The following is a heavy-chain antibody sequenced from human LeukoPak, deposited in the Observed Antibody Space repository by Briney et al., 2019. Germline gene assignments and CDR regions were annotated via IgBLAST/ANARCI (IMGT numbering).Heavy chain of an antibody. Sequence: GASVNVSCKASGYTFTIYYMHWVRQAPGQGLEWMGIINPIGGSTSYAQKFQGRVTMTRDPSTSTVYMELSSLRSEDTAVYYCARGRSITMIVVVPFDYWGQGTLVTVSS. V-gene: IGHV1-46*01. CDR3: ARGRSITMIVVVPFDY. CDR2: INPIGGST. D-gene: IGHD3-22*01. J-gene: IGHJ4*02. CDR1: GYTFTIYY.